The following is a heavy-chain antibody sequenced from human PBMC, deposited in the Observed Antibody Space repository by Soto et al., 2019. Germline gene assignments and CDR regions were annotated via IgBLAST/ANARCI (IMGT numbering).Heavy chain of an antibody. CDR3: ARDLGTALVGFDYGMDV. J-gene: IGHJ6*02. CDR1: GFPISTYC. CDR2: IKKDGSDK. V-gene: IGHV3-7*01. D-gene: IGHD5-18*01. Sequence: PGGSLRLSCVSCGFPISTYCMSWVRQAPGKGLEWVANIKKDGSDKNYVDSVEGRFSIFRDNAKNSLHLQMYGLRAEDTAVYYCARDLGTALVGFDYGMDVWGQGKTVTVSS.